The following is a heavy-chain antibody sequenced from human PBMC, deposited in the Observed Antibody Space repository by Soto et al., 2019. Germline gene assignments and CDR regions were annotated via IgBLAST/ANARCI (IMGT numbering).Heavy chain of an antibody. D-gene: IGHD3-22*01. CDR1: GGSIRRYY. CDR3: ARKGGYYDSSGYDYYYYYGMDV. Sequence: SETLSLTCTVSGGSIRRYYWSWIRQPPGKGLEWIGYFYYSGSTNYNPSLKSRFTISVNTSKNQFSLSLSTVTAADTAVYYCARKGGYYDSSGYDYYYYYGMDVWGQGTTVTVSS. CDR2: FYYSGST. J-gene: IGHJ6*02. V-gene: IGHV4-59*08.